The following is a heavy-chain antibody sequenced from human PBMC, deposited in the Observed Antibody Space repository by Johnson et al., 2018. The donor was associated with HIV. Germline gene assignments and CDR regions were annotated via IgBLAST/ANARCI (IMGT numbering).Heavy chain of an antibody. CDR1: GFTVSSNY. CDR2: IYSGGSI. Sequence: EKLVESGGGLVQPGGSLRLSCAASGFTVSSNYMSWVRQAPGKGLEWVSVIYSGGSIYYADSVKGRFTISRANSKNTLYLQMNSLRAEDTALYYCARGISNWNYFDDDAFDIWGQGTIVTVSS. D-gene: IGHD1-7*01. V-gene: IGHV3-66*01. J-gene: IGHJ3*02. CDR3: ARGISNWNYFDDDAFDI.